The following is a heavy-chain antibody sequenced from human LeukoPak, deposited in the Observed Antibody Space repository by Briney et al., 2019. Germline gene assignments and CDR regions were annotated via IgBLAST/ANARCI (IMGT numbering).Heavy chain of an antibody. Sequence: GGSLRLSCAASGFTFSNYAMSWVRQAPGKGLEGVSAFVGSGASTYYADSVKGRFTISRDNSKNTLYLQMDSLRAEDTAVYYCAKKLTGSYYNPYDYWGQGTLVTVSS. CDR2: FVGSGAST. D-gene: IGHD3-10*01. V-gene: IGHV3-23*01. CDR1: GFTFSNYA. CDR3: AKKLTGSYYNPYDY. J-gene: IGHJ4*02.